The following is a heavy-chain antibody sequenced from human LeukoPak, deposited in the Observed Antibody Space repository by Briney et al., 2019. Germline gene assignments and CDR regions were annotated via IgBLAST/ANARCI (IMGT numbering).Heavy chain of an antibody. J-gene: IGHJ4*02. CDR1: GYTFTGYY. Sequence: ASVKVSCKASGYTFTGYYMHWVRQAPGQGLEWMGRINPNSGGTNYAQKFHGRVTMTRDTSISPAYMELSRLRSDDTAVYYCARADEVLLWFGDLDYWGQGTLVTVSS. CDR3: ARADEVLLWFGDLDY. CDR2: INPNSGGT. D-gene: IGHD3-10*01. V-gene: IGHV1-2*06.